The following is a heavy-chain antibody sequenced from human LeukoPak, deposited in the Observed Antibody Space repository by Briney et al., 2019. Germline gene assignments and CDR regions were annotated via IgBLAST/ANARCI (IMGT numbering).Heavy chain of an antibody. Sequence: ASVKVSCKASGYTFTGYYMHWVRQAPGQGLEWMGRINPNSGGTNYAQTFQGRVTMTRDTSITTAYLEVSSLRSDDTAVYYCARGEYSSSWDHYYIDYWGQGTLVTVSS. V-gene: IGHV1-2*06. CDR1: GYTFTGYY. J-gene: IGHJ4*02. CDR2: INPNSGGT. D-gene: IGHD6-13*01. CDR3: ARGEYSSSWDHYYIDY.